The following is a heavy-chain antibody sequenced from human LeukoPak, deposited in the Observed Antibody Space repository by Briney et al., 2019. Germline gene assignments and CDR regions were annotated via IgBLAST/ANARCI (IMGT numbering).Heavy chain of an antibody. CDR3: ARVRSVVVVAATLDAFDI. V-gene: IGHV1-2*02. CDR2: INPNSGGT. CDR1: GYTFTDYY. D-gene: IGHD2-15*01. Sequence: GASVKVSCKASGYTFTDYYMHWVRQAPGQGLEWMGWINPNSGGTNYAQKFQGKVTMTRDTSISTAYMELSRLRSDDTAVYYCARVRSVVVVAATLDAFDIWGQGTMVTVSS. J-gene: IGHJ3*02.